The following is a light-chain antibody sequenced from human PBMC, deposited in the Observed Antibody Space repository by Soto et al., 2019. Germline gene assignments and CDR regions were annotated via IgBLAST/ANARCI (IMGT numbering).Light chain of an antibody. CDR1: QSVSIN. J-gene: IGKJ4*01. CDR2: GAY. Sequence: EIVMTQSPATLSVSPGERATLSCRASQSVSINLAWYQQNPGQAPRLLIDGAYTRASDIPARFSGSGSGTAFTLTTSSRQSEDFAVYYCQQYNNWPPLTFGGGTKVEIK. V-gene: IGKV3-15*01. CDR3: QQYNNWPPLT.